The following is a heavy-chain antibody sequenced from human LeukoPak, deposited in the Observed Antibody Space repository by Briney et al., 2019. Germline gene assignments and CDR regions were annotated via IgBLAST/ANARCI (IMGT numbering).Heavy chain of an antibody. V-gene: IGHV3-66*01. CDR3: EREALGGGGY. D-gene: IGHD3-10*01. CDR1: GFTVTGNY. Sequence: PGGSLRLSCAASGFTVTGNYMSWVRQAPGKGLEWLSIIYSSGSTYYADSVKGRFTISRDNSKNTLYLQMNSLRAEDTAVYYCEREALGGGGYWGQGTLVTVSS. J-gene: IGHJ4*02. CDR2: IYSSGST.